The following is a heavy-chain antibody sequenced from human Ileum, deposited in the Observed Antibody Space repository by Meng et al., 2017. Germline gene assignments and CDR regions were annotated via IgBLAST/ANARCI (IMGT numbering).Heavy chain of an antibody. V-gene: IGHV4-30-4*01. Sequence: QVQLQESGPGLVKPSQTPSLTFSVLGGSFSSDNFYLTWIRQTPGKGLEWIGLTYYNGRPFYNPSLRSRVTISVDTSKDQFSLKLTSVTAADTAVYYCARERRHYYGSGSFDYWGQGILVTVSS. D-gene: IGHD3-10*01. J-gene: IGHJ4*02. CDR2: TYYNGRP. CDR3: ARERRHYYGSGSFDY. CDR1: GGSFSSDNFY.